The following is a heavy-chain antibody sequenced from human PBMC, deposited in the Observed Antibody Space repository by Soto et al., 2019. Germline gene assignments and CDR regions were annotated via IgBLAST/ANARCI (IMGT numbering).Heavy chain of an antibody. CDR3: ARGSYASNVFIMDV. V-gene: IGHV1-46*01. CDR1: GYTFTTYF. Sequence: GASVQVSCKSSGYTFTTYFMHWVRQAPGQGFEWMGRINPTGGDTVYAKKFQGRVTVSRDTSTSTVYIELGSLTSKDTAVYYCARGSYASNVFIMDVWGQGTKVPVSS. D-gene: IGHD2-2*01. CDR2: INPTGGDT. J-gene: IGHJ6*02.